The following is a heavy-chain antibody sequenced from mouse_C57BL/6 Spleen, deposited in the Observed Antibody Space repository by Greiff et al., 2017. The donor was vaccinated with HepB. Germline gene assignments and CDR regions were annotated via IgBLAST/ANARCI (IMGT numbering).Heavy chain of an antibody. CDR3: ARSPRVLEGGLAMDY. CDR1: GYTFTSYG. V-gene: IGHV1-81*01. CDR2: IYPRSGNT. J-gene: IGHJ4*01. Sequence: QVQLQQSGAELARPGASVKLSCKASGYTFTSYGISWVKQRTGQGLEWIGEIYPRSGNTYYNEKFKGKATLTADKSSSTAYMELRSLTSEDSAVYFCARSPRVLEGGLAMDYWGQGTSVTVSS.